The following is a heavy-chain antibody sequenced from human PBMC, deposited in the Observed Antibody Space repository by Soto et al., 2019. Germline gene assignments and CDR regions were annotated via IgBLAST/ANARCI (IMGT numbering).Heavy chain of an antibody. V-gene: IGHV1-18*01. CDR3: AREASVLIPAAQPSRFDS. Sequence: ASVKVSCKGFGYSFMEYGISWVRQAPGQGLEWVGWISPYSGYTHSAQKFHGTLTLTTDTAASTAYMELRVLRSADTALYYCAREASVLIPAAQPSRFDSWGQGTLVTVSS. J-gene: IGHJ4*02. D-gene: IGHD2-2*01. CDR1: GYSFMEYG. CDR2: ISPYSGYT.